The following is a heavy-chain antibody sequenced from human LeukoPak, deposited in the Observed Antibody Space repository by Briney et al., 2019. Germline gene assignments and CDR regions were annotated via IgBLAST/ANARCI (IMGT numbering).Heavy chain of an antibody. D-gene: IGHD2-21*02. CDR2: ISGSGGST. CDR1: GFTFSNYA. V-gene: IGHV3-23*01. CDR3: VRERYCGGNCYRDFYC. J-gene: IGHJ4*02. Sequence: GGSLRLSCAASGFTFSNYAISWVRQAPGKGLEWVSCISGSGGSTYFADSVEGLFLISRDYSNHTLLLQMHGLRADATALYYSVRERYCGGNCYRDFYCWSQGTLVTASS.